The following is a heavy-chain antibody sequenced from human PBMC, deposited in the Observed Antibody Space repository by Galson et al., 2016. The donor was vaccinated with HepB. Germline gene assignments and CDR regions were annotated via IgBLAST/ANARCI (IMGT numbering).Heavy chain of an antibody. V-gene: IGHV5-51*01. Sequence: QSGAEVKKPGESLKISCQGSGYNFTNFWIGWVRQTPEKGLEWMGFIYPGDSDTRYSPSFQDHVTISADTSISTAYLQWTSLRASDTAIYYCARHTGEEHWLIKLESWGQGTRVIVSA. CDR2: IYPGDSDT. J-gene: IGHJ4*02. CDR3: ARHTGEEHWLIKLES. D-gene: IGHD1-14*01. CDR1: GYNFTNFW.